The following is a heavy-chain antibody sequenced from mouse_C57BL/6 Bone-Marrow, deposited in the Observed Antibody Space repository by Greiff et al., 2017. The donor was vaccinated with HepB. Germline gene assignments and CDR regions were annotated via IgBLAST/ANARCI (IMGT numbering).Heavy chain of an antibody. Sequence: EVKLMESGGGLVKPGGSLKLSCAASGFTFSSYAMSWVRQTPEKRLEWVATISDGGSYTYYPDNVKGRFTISRDNAKNNLYLQMSHLKSEDTAMYYCARWMITTRPCYWYFDVWGTGTTVTVSS. CDR2: ISDGGSYT. J-gene: IGHJ1*03. CDR3: ARWMITTRPCYWYFDV. D-gene: IGHD2-4*01. CDR1: GFTFSSYA. V-gene: IGHV5-4*03.